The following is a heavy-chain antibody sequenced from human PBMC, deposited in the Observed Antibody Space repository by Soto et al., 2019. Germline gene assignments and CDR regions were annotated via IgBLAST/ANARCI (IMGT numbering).Heavy chain of an antibody. J-gene: IGHJ3*02. V-gene: IGHV3-9*01. CDR1: GFTFDDYA. CDR3: AKPMTTVTGRLHDAFDI. Sequence: PGGSLRLSCAASGFTFDDYAMHWVRQAPGKGLEWVSGISWNSGSIGYADSVKGRFTISRDNAKNSLYLQMNSLRAEDTALYYCAKPMTTVTGRLHDAFDIWGQGTMVTVSS. D-gene: IGHD4-17*01. CDR2: ISWNSGSI.